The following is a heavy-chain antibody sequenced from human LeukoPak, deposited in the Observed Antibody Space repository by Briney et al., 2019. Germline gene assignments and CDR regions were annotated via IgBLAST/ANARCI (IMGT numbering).Heavy chain of an antibody. CDR3: ARDTGSEYYYDSSGYSWFDP. CDR2: IYYSGST. D-gene: IGHD3-22*01. Sequence: SETLSLTCTVSGVSISSSNSYWSWIRQPPGKGLEWIGYIYYSGSTNYNPSLKSRVTISVDTSKNQFSLKLSSVTAADTAVYYCARDTGSEYYYDSSGYSWFDPWGQRTLVTVSS. CDR1: GVSISSSNSY. V-gene: IGHV4-61*01. J-gene: IGHJ5*02.